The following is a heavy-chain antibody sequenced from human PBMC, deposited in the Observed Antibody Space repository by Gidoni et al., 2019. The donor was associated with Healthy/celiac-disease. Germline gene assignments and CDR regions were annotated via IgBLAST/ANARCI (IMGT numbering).Heavy chain of an antibody. CDR3: ARGDPWMAAFGHYYYYGMDI. V-gene: IGHV3-30*01. CDR2: ISYDGSNR. J-gene: IGHJ6*02. CDR1: GFTFSSYA. Sequence: QVQLVESGGGVVQPGRSLRLSCAASGFTFSSYAMPWVRQAPGKGLEWVAVISYDGSNRYYADSVKGRFTISRDNSKNTLYLQMNSLRAEDTAVYYCARGDPWMAAFGHYYYYGMDIWGQGTTVTVSS. D-gene: IGHD3-10*01.